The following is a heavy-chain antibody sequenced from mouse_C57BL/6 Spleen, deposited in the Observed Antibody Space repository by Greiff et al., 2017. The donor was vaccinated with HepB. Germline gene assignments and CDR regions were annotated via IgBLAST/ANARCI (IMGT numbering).Heavy chain of an antibody. J-gene: IGHJ1*03. Sequence: VQLQESGAELVKPGASVKLSCKASGYTFPEYTIHWVKQRSGQGLERIGWFYTGSGSIKYNEKFKDKATLTADKSSSTVYMELSRLTSEDSAGYCCASHERDTTVVDSWYFDVWGTGTTVTVSS. D-gene: IGHD1-1*01. CDR1: GYTFPEYT. V-gene: IGHV1-62-2*01. CDR2: FYTGSGSI. CDR3: ASHERDTTVVDSWYFDV.